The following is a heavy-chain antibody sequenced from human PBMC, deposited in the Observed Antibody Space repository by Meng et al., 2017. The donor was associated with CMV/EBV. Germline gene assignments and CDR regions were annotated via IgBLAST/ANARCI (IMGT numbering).Heavy chain of an antibody. CDR3: ARNYYDSSGPTTMNTGFDY. CDR1: GGTFSSYA. D-gene: IGHD3-22*01. Sequence: SVKVSCKASGGTFSSYAISWVRQAPGQGLERMGGIIPIFGTANYAQKFQGRVTITTDESTSTAYMELSSLRSEDTAVYYCARNYYDSSGPTTMNTGFDYWGQGTLVTVSS. J-gene: IGHJ4*02. V-gene: IGHV1-69*05. CDR2: IIPIFGTA.